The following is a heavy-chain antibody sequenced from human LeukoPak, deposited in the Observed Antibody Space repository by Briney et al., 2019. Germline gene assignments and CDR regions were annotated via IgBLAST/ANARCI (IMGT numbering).Heavy chain of an antibody. CDR2: IYGGGST. V-gene: IGHV3-53*01. CDR3: ATARGGDHRPNYYYYYGMDV. J-gene: IGHJ6*02. D-gene: IGHD2-21*02. CDR1: GFTVSSNY. Sequence: GGSLRLSCAASGFTVSSNYMSWVRQAPGKGLEWVSVIYGGGSTYYADSVKGRFTISRDTSKNTLNLQMNSLRAEDTAVYYCATARGGDHRPNYYYYYGMDVWGQGTTVTVSS.